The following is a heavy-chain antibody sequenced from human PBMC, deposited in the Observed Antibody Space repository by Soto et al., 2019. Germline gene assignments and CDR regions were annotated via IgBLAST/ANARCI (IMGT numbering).Heavy chain of an antibody. D-gene: IGHD1-26*01. V-gene: IGHV4-59*01. CDR3: ARDDGRRVGCFDY. CDR1: GVSINDYY. CDR2: VHHSGST. J-gene: IGHJ4*02. Sequence: SETLSLTCTVSGVSINDYYWSWIRQSPGKGLEWIGYVHHSGSTNYNPSLKSRVTMSLDTSKSQLSLKLSSVTAADTAVYYCARDDGRRVGCFDYWGQGTLVTVSS.